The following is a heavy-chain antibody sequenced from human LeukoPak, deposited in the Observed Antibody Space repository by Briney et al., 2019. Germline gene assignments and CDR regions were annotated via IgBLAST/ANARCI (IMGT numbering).Heavy chain of an antibody. V-gene: IGHV4-59*08. CDR3: ARQASRDCSGGSCYPFDY. D-gene: IGHD2-15*01. J-gene: IGHJ4*02. Sequence: PSETLSLTCTVSGGSISSYYWNWIRQPPGKGLEWIGNIYNSGSTNYNPSLKSRVTISADTSKNQFSLKLSSVTAADTAVYYCARQASRDCSGGSCYPFDYWGQGTLVTVSS. CDR1: GGSISSYY. CDR2: IYNSGST.